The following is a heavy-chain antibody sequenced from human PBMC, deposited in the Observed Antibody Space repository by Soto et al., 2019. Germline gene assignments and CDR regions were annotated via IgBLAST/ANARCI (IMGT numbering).Heavy chain of an antibody. D-gene: IGHD2-8*01. V-gene: IGHV4-39*01. J-gene: IGHJ4*02. CDR1: GGSVSNSNYY. Sequence: SETLSLTCTVSGGSVSNSNYYWGWIRQSPGKGLEWIGSVYYRGRSYSKSSVKSRVTISVDTSKNQFSLNLNSVTASDAAVYYCVSQRTSVLTQAYFDYWGPGALVTVSS. CDR2: VYYRGRS. CDR3: VSQRTSVLTQAYFDY.